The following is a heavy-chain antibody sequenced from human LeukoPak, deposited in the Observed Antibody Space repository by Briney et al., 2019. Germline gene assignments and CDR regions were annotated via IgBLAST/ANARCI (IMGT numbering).Heavy chain of an antibody. Sequence: ASVKVSCKASGYTFTSYYMHWVRQAPGQGLEWMGIINPSGGSTTYAQKFQGRVTMTRDTSTSTVYMEMSSLRSEDTAVYYCAAAPRYYYGTDVWGQGTTVTVSS. D-gene: IGHD6-25*01. CDR2: INPSGGST. CDR3: AAAPRYYYGTDV. J-gene: IGHJ6*02. V-gene: IGHV1-46*01. CDR1: GYTFTSYY.